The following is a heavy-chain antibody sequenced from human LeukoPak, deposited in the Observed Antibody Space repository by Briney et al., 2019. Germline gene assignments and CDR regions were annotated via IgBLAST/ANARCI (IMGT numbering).Heavy chain of an antibody. J-gene: IGHJ4*02. V-gene: IGHV4-4*07. CDR2: IHTSGST. D-gene: IGHD3-22*01. CDR3: ARGARLYYYDSSGYYYSYYFDY. Sequence: SETLSLTCTVSGGSISSYYWSWIRQPAGKGLEWIGRIHTSGSTNYNPSLKSRVTMSVDTSKNQFSLKLSSVTAADTAVYYCARGARLYYYDSSGYYYSYYFDYWGQGTLVTVSS. CDR1: GGSISSYY.